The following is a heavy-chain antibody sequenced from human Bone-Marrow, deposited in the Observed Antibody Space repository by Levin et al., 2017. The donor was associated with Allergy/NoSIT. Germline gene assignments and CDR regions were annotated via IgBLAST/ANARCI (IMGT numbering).Heavy chain of an antibody. J-gene: IGHJ4*02. CDR1: GGTFSSYA. CDR3: ARSVVAATPDYFDY. V-gene: IGHV1-69*13. D-gene: IGHD2-15*01. CDR2: IIPIFGTA. Sequence: ASVKVSCKASGGTFSSYAISWVRQAPGQGLEWMGGIIPIFGTANYAQKFQGRVTITADESTSTAYMELSSLRSEDTAVYYCARSVVAATPDYFDYWGQGTLVTVSS.